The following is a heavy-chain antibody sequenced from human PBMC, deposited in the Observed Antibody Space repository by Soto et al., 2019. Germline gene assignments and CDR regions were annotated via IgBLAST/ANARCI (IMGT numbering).Heavy chain of an antibody. CDR1: GSTFTSYD. CDR2: MNPNSGNT. V-gene: IGHV1-8*01. Sequence: SVKVSCKASGSTFTSYDINWVRQATGQGLEWMGWMNPNSGNTGYAQKFQGRVTMTRNTSISTAYMELSSLRSEDTAVYYCARVYDQLLWDYYYYYMDVWGKGTTVTVSS. J-gene: IGHJ6*03. D-gene: IGHD2-2*01. CDR3: ARVYDQLLWDYYYYYMDV.